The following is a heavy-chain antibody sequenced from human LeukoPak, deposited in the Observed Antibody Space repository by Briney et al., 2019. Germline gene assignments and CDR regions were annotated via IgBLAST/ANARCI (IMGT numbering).Heavy chain of an antibody. CDR3: AKEGTASKPSDLDY. Sequence: TGGSLRLSCVASGFTFSSYWMTWVRQAPGKGLEWVAFIRYDGSNKYYADSVKGRFTISRDNSKNTLYLQMNSLRAEDTALYYCAKEGTASKPSDLDYWGQGTLVTVSS. J-gene: IGHJ4*02. CDR1: GFTFSSYW. CDR2: IRYDGSNK. D-gene: IGHD1-1*01. V-gene: IGHV3-30*02.